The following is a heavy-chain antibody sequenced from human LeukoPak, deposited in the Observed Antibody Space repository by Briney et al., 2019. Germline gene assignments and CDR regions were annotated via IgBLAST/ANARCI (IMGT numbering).Heavy chain of an antibody. CDR2: IYYRGSA. D-gene: IGHD4-11*01. J-gene: IGHJ5*01. Sequence: SETLSLTCAVSGDSINSYYWSWIRQPPGKGLEWLGYIYYRGSANYNPSLKSRVTISIDTSKNQFSLKLTSVTAADTAVYYCARLLHDWFDSWGQGTLVTVSS. V-gene: IGHV4-59*08. CDR1: GDSINSYY. CDR3: ARLLHDWFDS.